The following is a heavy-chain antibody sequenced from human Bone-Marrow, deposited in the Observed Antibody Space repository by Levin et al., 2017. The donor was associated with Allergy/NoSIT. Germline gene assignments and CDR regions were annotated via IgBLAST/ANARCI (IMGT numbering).Heavy chain of an antibody. Sequence: ASVKVSCKVSGYRLSELSMHWVRQAPGEGLEWMAGYNPEDGETIFAQKFQGRVAVTDDSSTDTASMALNRLRSGDTAVYYCVTGRTDKSNYRYYWGQGTLVTVSS. V-gene: IGHV1-24*01. CDR1: GYRLSELS. CDR2: YNPEDGET. CDR3: VTGRTDKSNYRYY. J-gene: IGHJ4*02. D-gene: IGHD1-7*01.